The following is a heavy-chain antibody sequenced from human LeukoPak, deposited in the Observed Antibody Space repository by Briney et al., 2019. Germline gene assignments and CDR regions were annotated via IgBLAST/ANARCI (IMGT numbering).Heavy chain of an antibody. CDR1: GGTFSSYA. J-gene: IGHJ6*03. CDR2: IIPIFGTA. V-gene: IGHV1-69*05. Sequence: SVKVSCKASGGTFSSYAISWVRQAPGQGLEWMGGIIPIFGTANYAQKFQGRVTITTDESTSTAYMELSSLRSEDTAVYYCARWLQYVPHYYYYMDVWGKGTTVTVSS. D-gene: IGHD5-24*01. CDR3: ARWLQYVPHYYYYMDV.